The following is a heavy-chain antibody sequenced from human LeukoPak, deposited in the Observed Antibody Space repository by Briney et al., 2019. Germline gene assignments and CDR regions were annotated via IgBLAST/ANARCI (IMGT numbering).Heavy chain of an antibody. J-gene: IGHJ4*02. V-gene: IGHV3-74*01. D-gene: IGHD1-26*01. CDR3: ARDPTDSGSYD. Sequence: HPGGSLRLSCAASGFTFSSYWMHWVRQAPGKGRVWVSRINSDGSSTSYADSVKGRFTISRDNAKNTLYLQMNSLRAEDTAVYYCARDPTDSGSYDWGQGTLVTVSS. CDR1: GFTFSSYW. CDR2: INSDGSST.